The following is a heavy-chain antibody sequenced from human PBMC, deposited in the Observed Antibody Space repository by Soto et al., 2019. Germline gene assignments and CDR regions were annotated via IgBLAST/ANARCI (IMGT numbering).Heavy chain of an antibody. D-gene: IGHD6-19*01. CDR3: AGRFTTHLTRLVVYFDY. CDR2: IYHSGST. J-gene: IGHJ4*02. Sequence: QVQLQESGPGLVKPSGTLSLTCAVSGGSISSSNWWSWVRQPPGKGLEWIGEIYHSGSTNYNPSLKSRVTISVDKSKNQFSLKLSSVTAADTAVYYCAGRFTTHLTRLVVYFDYWGQGTLVTVSS. CDR1: GGSISSSNW. V-gene: IGHV4-4*02.